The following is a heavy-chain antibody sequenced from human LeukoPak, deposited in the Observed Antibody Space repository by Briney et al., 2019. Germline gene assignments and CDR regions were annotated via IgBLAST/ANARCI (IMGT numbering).Heavy chain of an antibody. J-gene: IGHJ4*02. D-gene: IGHD1-26*01. CDR1: GFTFNTYS. Sequence: GGSLRLSCAASGFTFNTYSMNWVRQAPGKGPEWLASITGSSSYIFCADSVKGRFTISRDNAKNSLFLQMNTLRAEDTAVYYCARDEGATPNIQFLFDYWGQGTLVTVSS. V-gene: IGHV3-21*01. CDR2: ITGSSSYI. CDR3: ARDEGATPNIQFLFDY.